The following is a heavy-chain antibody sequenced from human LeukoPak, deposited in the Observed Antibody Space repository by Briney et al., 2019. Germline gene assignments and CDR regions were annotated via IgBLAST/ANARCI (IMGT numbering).Heavy chain of an antibody. CDR2: ISSSGSTI. V-gene: IGHV3-48*04. D-gene: IGHD6-13*01. J-gene: IGHJ4*02. Sequence: GGSLRLSCAASGFTFSSYAMSWVRQAPGEGLEWVSYISSSGSTIYYADSVKGRFTISRDNAKNSLYLQMNSLRAEDTAVYYCATALIAAAATDYWGQGTLVTVSS. CDR3: ATALIAAAATDY. CDR1: GFTFSSYA.